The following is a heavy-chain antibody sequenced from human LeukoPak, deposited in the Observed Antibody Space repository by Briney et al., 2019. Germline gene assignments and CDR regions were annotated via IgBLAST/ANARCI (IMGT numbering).Heavy chain of an antibody. CDR1: GLSPSGHW. V-gene: IGHV3-74*01. D-gene: IGHD6-6*01. CDR3: ARGPNSNWSGLDF. J-gene: IGHJ4*02. Sequence: GGSLRLSCTASGLSPSGHWMHWARQLPGKGLVWVSRISPTGSTTSYADSVKGRFTVSRDNAKNTLYLQVNNLRAEDTAVYYCARGPNSNWSGLDFWGQGTLLTLSS. CDR2: ISPTGSTT.